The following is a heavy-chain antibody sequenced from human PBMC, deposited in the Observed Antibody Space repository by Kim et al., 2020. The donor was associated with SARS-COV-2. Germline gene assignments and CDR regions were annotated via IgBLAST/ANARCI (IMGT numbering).Heavy chain of an antibody. D-gene: IGHD3-3*01. V-gene: IGHV4-59*01. Sequence: YTPSLQRRVTISVDTSKNQFSLKLSSVTAADTAVYYCARAGTFGVVNDYWGQGTLVTVSS. J-gene: IGHJ4*02. CDR3: ARAGTFGVVNDY.